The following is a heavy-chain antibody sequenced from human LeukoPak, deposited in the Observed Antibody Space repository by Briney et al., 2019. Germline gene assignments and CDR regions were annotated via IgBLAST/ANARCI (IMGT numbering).Heavy chain of an antibody. J-gene: IGHJ4*02. Sequence: SVKVSCKASGGTFSSYAISWVRQAPGQGLEWMGRIIPIFGTANYAQKFQGRVTITTDESTSTAYMELSSLRSEDTAVYYCASLSGYSSSWPDFDYWGQGTLVTVSS. V-gene: IGHV1-69*05. CDR3: ASLSGYSSSWPDFDY. CDR1: GGTFSSYA. CDR2: IIPIFGTA. D-gene: IGHD6-13*01.